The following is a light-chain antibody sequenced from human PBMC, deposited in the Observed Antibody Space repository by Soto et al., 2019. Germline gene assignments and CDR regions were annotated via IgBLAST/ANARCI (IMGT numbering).Light chain of an antibody. V-gene: IGLV1-40*01. CDR2: GNS. J-gene: IGLJ1*01. Sequence: QSVLTQPPSVSGAPGQRVTISCTGSSSNIGAGYDVHWYQQLPGTAPKLLIYGNSNRPSGVPDRFSGSKSGTSAYLAITGLQAEDEADYYCQSYDSSLSGSCVFGTGTKVTVL. CDR3: QSYDSSLSGSCV. CDR1: SSNIGAGYD.